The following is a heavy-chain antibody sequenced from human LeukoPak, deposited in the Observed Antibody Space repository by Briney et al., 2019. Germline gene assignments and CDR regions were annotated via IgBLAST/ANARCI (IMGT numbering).Heavy chain of an antibody. CDR1: GFTFSSYS. V-gene: IGHV3-48*01. Sequence: PGGSLRLSCAASGFTFSSYSMNWVRQAPGKGLEWVSYISSSSSTIYYADSVKGRFTISRDNAKNSLYLQMNSLRAEDTAVYYCARVPIWMGAFDYGGKGPLVTVSS. CDR2: ISSSSSTI. D-gene: IGHD3-3*01. CDR3: ARVPIWMGAFDY. J-gene: IGHJ4*02.